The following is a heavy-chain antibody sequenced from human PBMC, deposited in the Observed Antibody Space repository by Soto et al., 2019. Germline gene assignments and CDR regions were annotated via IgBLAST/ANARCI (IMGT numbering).Heavy chain of an antibody. V-gene: IGHV4-34*01. CDR1: GGSFSGYY. Sequence: QVQLQQWGAGLLKPSETLSLTCAVYGGSFSGYYWSWIRQPPGKGLEWIGEINHSGGTNYNPSLRSRVTISVDTSKNQFSLKLSSVTAADTAVYYCARGRGKWLPPNDAFDIWGQGTMVTVSS. CDR2: INHSGGT. J-gene: IGHJ3*02. D-gene: IGHD6-19*01. CDR3: ARGRGKWLPPNDAFDI.